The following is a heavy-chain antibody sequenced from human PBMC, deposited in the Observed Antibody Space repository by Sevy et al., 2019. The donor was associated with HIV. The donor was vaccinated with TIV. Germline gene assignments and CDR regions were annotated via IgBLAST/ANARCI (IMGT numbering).Heavy chain of an antibody. CDR2: LDPEDGET. CDR3: AADRGEDYCSGNSCQRHYYNGLDV. J-gene: IGHJ6*02. D-gene: IGHD2-15*01. CDR1: GYRLIEVS. V-gene: IGHV1-24*01. Sequence: ASVKVSCKVAGYRLIEVSMHWVRQAPGKGLEWMGHLDPEDGETIYAQKFQGRDTMTEDTSTDTAYMEVRSLRSEDTAVYDCAADRGEDYCSGNSCQRHYYNGLDVWGQGTTVTVSS.